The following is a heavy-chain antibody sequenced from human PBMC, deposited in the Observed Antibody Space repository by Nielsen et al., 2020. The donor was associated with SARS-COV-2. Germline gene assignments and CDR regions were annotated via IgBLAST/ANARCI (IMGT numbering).Heavy chain of an antibody. J-gene: IGHJ5*02. CDR3: AKDARITMVRGVNNWFEP. V-gene: IGHV3-30*18. D-gene: IGHD3-10*01. Sequence: WIRQPPGKGLEWVAVISYDGSNKYYADSVKGRFTISRDNSKNTLYLQMNSLRAEDTAVYYCAKDARITMVRGVNNWFEPWGQGTLVTVSS. CDR2: ISYDGSNK.